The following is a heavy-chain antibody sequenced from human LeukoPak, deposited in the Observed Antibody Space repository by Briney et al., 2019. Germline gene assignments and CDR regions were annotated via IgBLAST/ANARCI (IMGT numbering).Heavy chain of an antibody. Sequence: GGSLRLSCAASGFTFSSYAMSWVRQAPGKGLEWVSSISSSSSYIYYADSVKGRFTISRDNAKNSLYLRMNSLRAEDTAVYYCASRVDCSSTSCYTGRVFDYYYYMDVWGKGTTVTVSS. CDR3: ASRVDCSSTSCYTGRVFDYYYYMDV. CDR2: ISSSSSYI. D-gene: IGHD2-2*02. V-gene: IGHV3-21*01. CDR1: GFTFSSYA. J-gene: IGHJ6*03.